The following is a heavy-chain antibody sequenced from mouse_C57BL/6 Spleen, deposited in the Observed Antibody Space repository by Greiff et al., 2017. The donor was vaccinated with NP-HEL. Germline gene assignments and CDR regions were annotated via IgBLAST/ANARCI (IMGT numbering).Heavy chain of an antibody. D-gene: IGHD2-4*01. V-gene: IGHV5-12*01. CDR3: ARHGYDYDRGYYFDY. J-gene: IGHJ2*01. CDR2: ISNGGGST. CDR1: GFTFSDYY. Sequence: EVKLVESGGGLVQPGGSLKLSCAASGFTFSDYYMYWVRQTPEKRLEWVAYISNGGGSTYYPDTVKGRFTISRDNAKNTLYLQMSRLKSEDTAMYYCARHGYDYDRGYYFDYWGQGTTLTVSS.